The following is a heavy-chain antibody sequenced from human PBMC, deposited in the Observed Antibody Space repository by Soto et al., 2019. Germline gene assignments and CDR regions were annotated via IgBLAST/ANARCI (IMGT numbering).Heavy chain of an antibody. CDR2: IWYDGSNK. CDR1: GFTFSSYG. CDR3: ARVRDIVVVPAAMGSWFDP. D-gene: IGHD2-2*01. V-gene: IGHV3-33*01. Sequence: GGSLRLSCAASGFTFSSYGMHWVRQAPGKGLEWVAVIWYDGSNKYYADSVKGRFTISRDNSKNTLYLQMNSLRAEDTAVYYCARVRDIVVVPAAMGSWFDPWGQGTLVTVSS. J-gene: IGHJ5*02.